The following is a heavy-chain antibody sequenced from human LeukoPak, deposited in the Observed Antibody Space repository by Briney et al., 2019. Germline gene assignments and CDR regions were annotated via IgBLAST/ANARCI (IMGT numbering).Heavy chain of an antibody. Sequence: SETLSLTCTVSGGSISSSSYYWGWIRQPPGKGLEWIGSIYYSGSTYYNPSLKSRVTISVDTSKNQLSLRLSSVTAADTAVYCCTREKSYGYIRADSWGQGTLVAVSS. CDR1: GGSISSSSYY. V-gene: IGHV4-39*07. CDR3: TREKSYGYIRADS. J-gene: IGHJ4*02. D-gene: IGHD3-16*01. CDR2: IYYSGST.